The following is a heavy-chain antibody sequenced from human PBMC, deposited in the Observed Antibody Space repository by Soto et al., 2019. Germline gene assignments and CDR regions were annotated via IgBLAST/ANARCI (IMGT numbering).Heavy chain of an antibody. CDR1: GLTFSTYA. D-gene: IGHD1-26*01. CDR2: ITGSGGST. Sequence: PGGSLRLSCAASGLTFSTYAMIWVRQAPGKGLEWVSVITGSGGSTYYADSVKGRFTISRDTSKNTLFLQMNSLRAEDTAVYYCARSGSLEYWGQGTLVTVSS. CDR3: ARSGSLEY. J-gene: IGHJ4*02. V-gene: IGHV3-23*01.